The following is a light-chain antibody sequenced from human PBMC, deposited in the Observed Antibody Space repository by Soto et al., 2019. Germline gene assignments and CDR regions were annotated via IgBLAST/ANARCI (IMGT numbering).Light chain of an antibody. V-gene: IGKV3-11*01. J-gene: IGKJ2*01. CDR2: DAS. CDR3: QLRSNWYT. CDR1: QSISSY. Sequence: EIVLTQSPATLSLSPGERATLSCRASQSISSYLAWYQQKPGQAPRLLIYDASTRATGIPARFSGSGSGTDFTLTISSLEPEDFAVYYCQLRSNWYTFGQGTTLEIK.